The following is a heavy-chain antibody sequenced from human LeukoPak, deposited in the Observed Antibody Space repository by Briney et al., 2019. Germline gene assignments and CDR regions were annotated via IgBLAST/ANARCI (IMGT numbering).Heavy chain of an antibody. CDR3: ARLAGNYDSSGYYYAD. Sequence: ASVKVSCKASGYTFTSYGISWVRQAPGRGLEWMGWISAYNGNTNYAQKLQGRVTMTTDTSTSTAYMELSSLRSEDTAVYYCARLAGNYDSSGYYYADWGQGTLVTVSS. D-gene: IGHD3-22*01. V-gene: IGHV1-18*01. CDR1: GYTFTSYG. J-gene: IGHJ4*02. CDR2: ISAYNGNT.